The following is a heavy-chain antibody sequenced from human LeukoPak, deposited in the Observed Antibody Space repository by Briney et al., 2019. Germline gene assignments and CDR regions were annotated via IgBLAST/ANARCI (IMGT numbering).Heavy chain of an antibody. CDR3: ARDDYYDSSGYHLDALDI. V-gene: IGHV4-59*01. J-gene: IGHJ3*02. D-gene: IGHD3-22*01. CDR2: IYYSGST. Sequence: SETLSLTCTVSGGSISSYYWSWIRQPPGKGLEWIGYIYYSGSTNYNPSLKSRVTISVDTSKNQFSLKLSSVTAADTAVYYCARDDYYDSSGYHLDALDIWGQGTMVTVSS. CDR1: GGSISSYY.